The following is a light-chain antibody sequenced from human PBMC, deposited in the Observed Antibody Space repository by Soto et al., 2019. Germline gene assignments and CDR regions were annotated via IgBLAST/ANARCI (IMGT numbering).Light chain of an antibody. CDR2: GAS. V-gene: IGKV3-20*01. CDR3: QQYGSSPYT. CDR1: QSISSSY. J-gene: IGKJ2*01. Sequence: EIVLTQSPGTLSLSPGERATLSCRASQSISSSYLAWYQQKPGLAPRLLIYGASRRATGIPDRFSGSGSGTDFTLTITRLEPEDFAVYYCQQYGSSPYTFGQGTKVEIK.